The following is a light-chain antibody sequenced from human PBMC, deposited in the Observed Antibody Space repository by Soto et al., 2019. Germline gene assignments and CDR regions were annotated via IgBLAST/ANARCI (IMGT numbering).Light chain of an antibody. CDR1: QSISNY. Sequence: DLQMTQSPSSLSASVGDRVTITCRASQSISNYLNWYQQKPGKAPKFLIYAASSLQSGIPSRFSGSGSGTDFTLTISSLQPEDFATYYWQQSYSTPLTCGGGTKVEIK. V-gene: IGKV1-39*01. J-gene: IGKJ4*01. CDR2: AAS. CDR3: QQSYSTPLT.